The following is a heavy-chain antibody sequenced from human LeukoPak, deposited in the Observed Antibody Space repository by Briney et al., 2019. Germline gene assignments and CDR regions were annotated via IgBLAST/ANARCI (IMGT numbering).Heavy chain of an antibody. CDR2: INHSGST. D-gene: IGHD2-2*01. V-gene: IGHV4-34*01. CDR3: ARGRRYCRSTSCYGRYYYYYMDV. Sequence: SETLSLTCAVYGGSFSGYFWSWIRQPPGKGLEWIGEINHSGSTNYNPSLKSRVTISVDTSKNQFSLKLSSVTAADTAVYYCARGRRYCRSTSCYGRYYYYYMDVWGKGTAATVSS. J-gene: IGHJ6*03. CDR1: GGSFSGYF.